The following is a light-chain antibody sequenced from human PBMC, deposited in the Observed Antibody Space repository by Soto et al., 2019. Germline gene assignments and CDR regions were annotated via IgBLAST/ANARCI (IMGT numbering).Light chain of an antibody. CDR3: CSYLGSTSV. Sequence: QSALTQPASVSGSPGQSITISCTGTSSDVGSYNLVSWYQQHPGKAPKLMIYEDDKRPSGVSNRFSGSKSGDTASLTISGLQSEDEATYYCCSYLGSTSVFGGGTQLTVL. CDR1: SSDVGSYNL. J-gene: IGLJ7*01. V-gene: IGLV2-23*01. CDR2: EDD.